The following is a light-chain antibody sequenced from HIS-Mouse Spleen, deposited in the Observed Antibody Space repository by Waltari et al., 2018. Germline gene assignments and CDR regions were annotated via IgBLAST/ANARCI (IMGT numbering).Light chain of an antibody. CDR2: KAS. CDR1: QSISSW. CDR3: QQYRT. V-gene: IGKV1-5*03. Sequence: DIQMTQSPSTLSASVGDRVTITCRASQSISSWLAWYQQKPGKAPKLLIYKASSLESGVPLRFSVSGSGTEFTLTISSLQPDDFATYYCQQYRTFGQGTKVEIK. J-gene: IGKJ1*01.